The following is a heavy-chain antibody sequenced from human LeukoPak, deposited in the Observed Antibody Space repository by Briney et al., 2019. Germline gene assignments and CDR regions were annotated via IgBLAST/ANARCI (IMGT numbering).Heavy chain of an antibody. D-gene: IGHD3-10*01. J-gene: IGHJ4*02. V-gene: IGHV3-23*01. CDR1: GFTFSSYA. Sequence: RGSLRFSCAASGFTFSSYAMTWVRQAPGKGLEWASEITGSGGSTYYADSVKGRFTISRDNSRNTLYLQMNSLRAEDTAVYYCARELFDFDYWGRGTLVTVSS. CDR3: ARELFDFDY. CDR2: ITGSGGST.